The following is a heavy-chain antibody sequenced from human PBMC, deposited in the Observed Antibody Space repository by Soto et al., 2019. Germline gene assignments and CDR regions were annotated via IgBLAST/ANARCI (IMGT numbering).Heavy chain of an antibody. D-gene: IGHD1-26*01. V-gene: IGHV4-38-2*01. J-gene: IGHJ4*02. Sequence: NPSETLSLTCVVSSFSISSGYYWGWIRQSPGKGLEWIASIYRSGTTSYNPSLKSRVTISVDPSKNQFSLMLTAVTAADTAVYYCARTHSGSYYSVFNYWGRGSLVTVSS. CDR1: SFSISSGYY. CDR2: IYRSGTT. CDR3: ARTHSGSYYSVFNY.